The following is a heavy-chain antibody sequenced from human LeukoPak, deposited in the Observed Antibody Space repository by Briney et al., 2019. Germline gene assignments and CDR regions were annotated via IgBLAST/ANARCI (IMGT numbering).Heavy chain of an antibody. V-gene: IGHV3-9*01. CDR3: AKDMGWRDDHNSYYFDY. CDR2: ISWNSGSI. J-gene: IGHJ4*02. CDR1: GLTFDDYA. Sequence: GGSLRLSCAASGLTFDDYAMHWVRQAPGKGLEWVSGISWNSGSIGYADSVKGRFTISRDNAKNSLYLQMSSLRAEDTALYYCAKDMGWRDDHNSYYFDYWGQGTLVTVSS. D-gene: IGHD5-24*01.